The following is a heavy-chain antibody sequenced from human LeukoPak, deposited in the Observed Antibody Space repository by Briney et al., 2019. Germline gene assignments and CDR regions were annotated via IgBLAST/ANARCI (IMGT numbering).Heavy chain of an antibody. Sequence: TGGSLRLSCVASGFAFSNYGMSWVRQAPGKGLEWVSAISGSGGSTYYADSVKGRFTISRDNSKNTLYLQMNSLRAEDTAVYYCAKWSSSSWYDYWGQGTLVTVSS. J-gene: IGHJ4*02. CDR2: ISGSGGST. CDR1: GFAFSNYG. V-gene: IGHV3-23*01. D-gene: IGHD6-13*01. CDR3: AKWSSSSWYDY.